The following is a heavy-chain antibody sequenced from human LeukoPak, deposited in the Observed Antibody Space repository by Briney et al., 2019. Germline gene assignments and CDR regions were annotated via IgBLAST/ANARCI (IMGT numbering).Heavy chain of an antibody. Sequence: ASVKVSCKASGYTFTSYAMHWVRQAPGLRLEWMGWINAGNGNTKYSQKFQGRVTITRDTSASTAYMELSSLRSEDTAVYYCAREGAGDAFDIWGQGTMVTVSS. CDR2: INAGNGNT. V-gene: IGHV1-3*01. D-gene: IGHD3-16*01. J-gene: IGHJ3*02. CDR1: GYTFTSYA. CDR3: AREGAGDAFDI.